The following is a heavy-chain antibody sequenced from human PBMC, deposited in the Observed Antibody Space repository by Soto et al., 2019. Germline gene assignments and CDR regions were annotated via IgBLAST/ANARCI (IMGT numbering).Heavy chain of an antibody. V-gene: IGHV1-46*01. Sequence: ASVKVSCKASGYTFTIYYMHWVRQAPGQGLEWMGITNPSGVSTSYAQKFQSRVTMTRDTSTSTVSMELSSLSSEDTAVYYCARAGNTLQTPPDDYWGQGTLVTVYS. CDR3: ARAGNTLQTPPDDY. D-gene: IGHD1-1*01. CDR2: TNPSGVST. J-gene: IGHJ4*02. CDR1: GYTFTIYY.